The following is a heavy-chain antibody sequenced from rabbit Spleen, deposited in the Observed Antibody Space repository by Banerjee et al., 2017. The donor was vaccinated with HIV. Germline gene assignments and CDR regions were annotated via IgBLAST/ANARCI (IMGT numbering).Heavy chain of an antibody. V-gene: IGHV1S45*01. CDR1: GFSFNSGYD. D-gene: IGHD8-1*01. Sequence: QEQLEESGGGLVKPEGSLTLTCKASGFSFNSGYDMCWVRQAPGKGLEWITCIYPGSSGSTYSATWAKGRFPISKTSSTTVTLQMTSLTAADTATYFCARDAGTSFSTYGMDVWGQGTLVTVS. CDR3: ARDAGTSFSTYGMDV. J-gene: IGHJ6*01. CDR2: IYPGSSGST.